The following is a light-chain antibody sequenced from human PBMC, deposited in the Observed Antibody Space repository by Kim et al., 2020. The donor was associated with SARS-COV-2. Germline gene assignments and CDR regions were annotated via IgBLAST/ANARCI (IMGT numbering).Light chain of an antibody. CDR2: EDN. V-gene: IGLV6-57*04. Sequence: LTQPHSVSESPGKTVIISCTRSSGSIASDYVQWFQQRPGSAPTTVIYEDNQRPSGVPDRFSGSIDSSSNSASLTISGLKTEDEGDYYCLSYDTSSRVFGGGTQLTVL. J-gene: IGLJ3*02. CDR3: LSYDTSSRV. CDR1: SGSIASDY.